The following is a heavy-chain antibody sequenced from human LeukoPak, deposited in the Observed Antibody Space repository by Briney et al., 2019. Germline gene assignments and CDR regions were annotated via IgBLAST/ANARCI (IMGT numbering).Heavy chain of an antibody. D-gene: IGHD2-2*01. V-gene: IGHV1-2*02. CDR1: GYTFTGYY. CDR3: ARPGPEYAPHYYYYMDV. J-gene: IGHJ6*03. CDR2: INPNSGGT. Sequence: GASVKVSCKASGYTFTGYYMHWVRQAPGQGLEWMGWINPNSGGTNYAQKFQGRVTMTRDPSISTAYMELSRLRSDHTAVYYCARPGPEYAPHYYYYMDVWGKGTTVTVSS.